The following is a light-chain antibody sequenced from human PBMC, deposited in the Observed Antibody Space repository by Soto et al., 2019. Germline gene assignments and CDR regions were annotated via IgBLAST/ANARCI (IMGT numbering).Light chain of an antibody. CDR2: DNY. CDR1: ISNIGGNY. J-gene: IGLJ2*01. V-gene: IGLV1-51*01. CDR3: DSWDNSLSVVL. Sequence: QSVLTQPPSVSAAPGQKVIISCSGSISNIGGNYVSWYQQLPGTAPKLLIYDNYKRPSGIPDRFSGSTSGTSATLAIAGLQTGDEADYYCDSWDNSLSVVLFGGGTKLTVL.